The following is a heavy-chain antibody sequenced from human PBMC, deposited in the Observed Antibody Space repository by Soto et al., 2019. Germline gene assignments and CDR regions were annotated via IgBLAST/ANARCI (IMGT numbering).Heavy chain of an antibody. CDR1: GGSISSTSYY. CDR3: ARHADFWSDEGWFDP. D-gene: IGHD3-3*01. Sequence: QLQLQESGPGLVKPSETLSLTCTVSGGSISSTSYYWGWIRQPPGKGLEWIASIYYNGFTYYNPSLESRDTNSVNTSKNQCSLKVSSVTAADTAVYYCARHADFWSDEGWFDPWGQGTLVTVSS. J-gene: IGHJ5*02. CDR2: IYYNGFT. V-gene: IGHV4-39*01.